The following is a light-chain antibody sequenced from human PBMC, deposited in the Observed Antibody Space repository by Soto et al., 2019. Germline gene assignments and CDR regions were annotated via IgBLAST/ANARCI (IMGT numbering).Light chain of an antibody. J-gene: IGKJ1*01. Sequence: IVLTQSPATLSFSPGEEATLSCRASQSIAIYLAWYQQKSGQSPRLLIYDTSNRAPGIPDRFSGSASGTDFTLTISGLEPEDFAVYYCQQRATWPWTFGQGTAVEIK. CDR2: DTS. V-gene: IGKV3-11*01. CDR1: QSIAIY. CDR3: QQRATWPWT.